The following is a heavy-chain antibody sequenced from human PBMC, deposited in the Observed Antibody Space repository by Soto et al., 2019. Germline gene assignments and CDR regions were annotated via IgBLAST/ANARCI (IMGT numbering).Heavy chain of an antibody. CDR1: GFTFSDHY. D-gene: IGHD1-26*01. CDR3: TRVRVGSRRSSDY. Sequence: EVQLVESGGGLVQPEGSLRLSCAASGFTFSDHYMDWVRQAPGKGLEWVGRIKNKANSYTTEYAAPVKGRFIISRDDSKNSVLLQMNRLQTAGTAVYYCTRVRVGSRRSSDYWGQGILVTVSS. J-gene: IGHJ4*02. CDR2: IKNKANSYTT. V-gene: IGHV3-72*01.